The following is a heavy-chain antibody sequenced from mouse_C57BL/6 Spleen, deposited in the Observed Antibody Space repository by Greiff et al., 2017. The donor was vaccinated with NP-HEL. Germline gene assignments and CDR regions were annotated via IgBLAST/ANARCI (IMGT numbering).Heavy chain of an antibody. CDR2: ISDGGSYT. V-gene: IGHV5-4*01. J-gene: IGHJ3*01. CDR1: GFTFSSYA. Sequence: DVHLVESGGGLVKPGGSLKLSCAASGFTFSSYAMSWVRQTPEKRLEWVATISDGGSYTYYPDNVKGRFTISRDNAKNNLYLQMSHLKSEDTAMYYCAREARFAYWGQGTLVTVSA. CDR3: AREARFAY.